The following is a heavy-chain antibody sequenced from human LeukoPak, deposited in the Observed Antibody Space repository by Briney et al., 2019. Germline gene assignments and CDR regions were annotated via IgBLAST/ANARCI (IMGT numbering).Heavy chain of an antibody. J-gene: IGHJ5*02. CDR2: IYYSGST. CDR3: ARHETCAGGPCSTGRWFDP. V-gene: IGHV4-59*08. CDR1: GGSISSYY. Sequence: SETLSLTCTVSGGSISSYYWSWIRQPPGKGLEWIGYIYYSGSTNYNPSLKSRITISVDTSQNQFSLRLSSVTAADTAVYFCARHETCAGGPCSTGRWFDPWGQGTLVTVSS. D-gene: IGHD2-8*02.